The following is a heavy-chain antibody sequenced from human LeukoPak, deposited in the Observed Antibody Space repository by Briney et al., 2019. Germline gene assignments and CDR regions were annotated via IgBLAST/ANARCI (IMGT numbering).Heavy chain of an antibody. CDR1: GYTFTGYY. D-gene: IGHD3-10*02. V-gene: IGHV1-8*02. CDR2: MNPNTGYT. J-gene: IGHJ5*02. Sequence: ASVKVSCKASGYTFTGYYMHWVRQAAGQGLEWMGWMNPNTGYTVYAQKFRGRVTMTRYTSINTAYMEPSSLRSEDTAVYFCARSSTIFGDNGDHYGGWFDPWGQGTLVTVSS. CDR3: ARSSTIFGDNGDHYGGWFDP.